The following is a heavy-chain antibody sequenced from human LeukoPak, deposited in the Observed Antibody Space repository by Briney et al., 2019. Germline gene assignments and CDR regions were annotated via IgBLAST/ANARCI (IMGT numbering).Heavy chain of an antibody. J-gene: IGHJ4*02. CDR3: AKARDAYNFYYFDY. CDR1: GFTFSSYV. V-gene: IGHV3-23*01. D-gene: IGHD5-24*01. Sequence: GGSLRLSCAGSGFTFSSYVMSWVRQAPGKGLEWVSIISGGGVKTYYADSVKGRLTISRDNSKNTLYLQMKSLRAEDTAVYYCAKARDAYNFYYFDYWGQGTLVTVSS. CDR2: ISGGGVKT.